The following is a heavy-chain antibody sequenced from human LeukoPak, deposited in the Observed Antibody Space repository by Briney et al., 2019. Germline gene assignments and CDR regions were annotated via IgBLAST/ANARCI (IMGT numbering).Heavy chain of an antibody. CDR2: IKSKTDGGTT. V-gene: IGHV3-15*01. J-gene: IGHJ6*02. D-gene: IGHD2-2*01. CDR3: ARRLYCGSTTCPYSYFGMDV. CDR1: GFTFSNAW. Sequence: GGSLRLSCAGSGFTFSNAWMNWVRQAPGKGLEWVGRIKSKTDGGTTDYAAPVKGRFTISRDNTKNSLYLQINSLRAEDTAVYYCARRLYCGSTTCPYSYFGMDVWGQGTTVTVSS.